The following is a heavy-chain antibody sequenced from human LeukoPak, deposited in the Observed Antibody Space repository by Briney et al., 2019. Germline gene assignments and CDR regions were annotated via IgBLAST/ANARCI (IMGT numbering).Heavy chain of an antibody. CDR3: ARGGSRDGYKSGFYFDY. J-gene: IGHJ4*02. V-gene: IGHV1-69*04. D-gene: IGHD5-24*01. Sequence: ASVKVSCKAPGGTFSSYAISWVRQAPGQGLEWMGRIIPILGIANYAQKFQGRVTITADKSTSTAYMELSSLRSEDTAVYYCARGGSRDGYKSGFYFDYWGQGTLVTVSS. CDR2: IIPILGIA. CDR1: GGTFSSYA.